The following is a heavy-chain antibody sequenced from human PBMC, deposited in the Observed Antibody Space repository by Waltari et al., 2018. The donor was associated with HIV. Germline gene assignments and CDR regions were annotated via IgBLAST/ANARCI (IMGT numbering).Heavy chain of an antibody. Sequence: EVQLVESGGGLVIPGGSLRLSCSASGFTFSSAWMNWVRRAPGEGVGQGWVGGMKSNADCETNGNAASVKGRVTISRDDSKNTLSLQMNSLKTGVTAVYYCTSDPRIGGWFDRWGQGTLVTVSS. CDR3: TSDPRIGGWFDR. CDR1: GFTFSSAW. J-gene: IGHJ5*02. D-gene: IGHD3-16*01. CDR2: MKSNADCETN. V-gene: IGHV3-15*07.